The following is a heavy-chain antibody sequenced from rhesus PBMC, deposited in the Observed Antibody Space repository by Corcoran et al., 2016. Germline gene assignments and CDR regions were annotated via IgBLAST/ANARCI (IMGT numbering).Heavy chain of an antibody. CDR1: GGSISSGDYY. CDR3: ARGGGGSWNFDY. CDR2: ITYSGST. V-gene: IGHV4-122*02. J-gene: IGHJ4*01. D-gene: IGHD6-25*01. Sequence: QVQLQESGPGLVKPSETLSLTCDVSGGSISSGDYYWSWFRRPPGKGLEWIGYITYSGSTSYNTSLKSRVPMSRDTSKNQFSLKLSSVTAADTAVYYCARGGGGSWNFDYWGQGVLVTVSS.